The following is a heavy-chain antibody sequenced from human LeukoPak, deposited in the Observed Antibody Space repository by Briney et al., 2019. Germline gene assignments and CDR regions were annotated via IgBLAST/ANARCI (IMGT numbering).Heavy chain of an antibody. CDR1: GGSISRYY. V-gene: IGHV4-4*07. CDR2: IYTSGST. CDR3: ESGGRTYYYDSSGQT. D-gene: IGHD3-22*01. J-gene: IGHJ5*02. Sequence: SETLSLTFTVAGGSISRYYGGSVRQPAGKGLEWIGRIYTSGSTNYNPSLKSRVTMSVDTYKNQFSLKLSSVTAADTAGYYRESGGRTYYYDSSGQTWGQGTLVTVSS.